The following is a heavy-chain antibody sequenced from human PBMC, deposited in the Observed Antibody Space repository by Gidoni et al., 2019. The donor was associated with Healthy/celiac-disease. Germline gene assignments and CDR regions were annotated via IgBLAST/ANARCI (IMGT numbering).Heavy chain of an antibody. Sequence: QITLKESGPTLVKPTQTLTLTCTFSGFSLSTSGVGVGWIRQPPGKALEWLELIYWNDEKRYSPSLKSRLTITKETSKNQVVLTMTNMDPVDTATYYCAHTTLAVAGPSPWWCDPWGQGTLVTVSS. V-gene: IGHV2-5*01. CDR2: IYWNDEK. D-gene: IGHD6-19*01. CDR3: AHTTLAVAGPSPWWCDP. J-gene: IGHJ5*02. CDR1: GFSLSTSGVG.